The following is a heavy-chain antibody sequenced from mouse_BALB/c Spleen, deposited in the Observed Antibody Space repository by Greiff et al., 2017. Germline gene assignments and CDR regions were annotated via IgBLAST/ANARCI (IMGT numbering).Heavy chain of an antibody. Sequence: QVQLQQSGPGLVQPSQSLSITCTASGFPLTSYGVHWVRQSPGKGLEWLGVIWSGGSTDYNAAFISRLSISKDNSKSQVFFKMNSLQANDTAIYYCARNSVRWGAMDYWGQGTSVTVSS. D-gene: IGHD1-1*01. CDR3: ARNSVRWGAMDY. V-gene: IGHV2-2*02. CDR2: IWSGGST. CDR1: GFPLTSYG. J-gene: IGHJ4*01.